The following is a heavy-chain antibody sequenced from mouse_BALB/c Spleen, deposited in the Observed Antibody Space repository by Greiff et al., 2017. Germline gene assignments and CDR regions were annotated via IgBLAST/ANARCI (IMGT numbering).Heavy chain of an antibody. Sequence: QVQLQQSGPSLVQPSQSLSITCTVSGFSLTSYGVHWVRQSPGKGLEWLGVIWRGGSTDYNAAFMSRLSITKDNSKSQVFFKMNSLQADDTAIYYCAKIGLLRHLMDYWGQGTSVTVSS. CDR2: IWRGGST. CDR1: GFSLTSYG. D-gene: IGHD1-2*01. V-gene: IGHV2-5-1*01. J-gene: IGHJ4*01. CDR3: AKIGLLRHLMDY.